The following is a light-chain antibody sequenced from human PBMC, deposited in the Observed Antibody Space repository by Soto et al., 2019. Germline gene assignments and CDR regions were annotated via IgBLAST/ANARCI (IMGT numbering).Light chain of an antibody. CDR3: QLRYNWPPTWT. CDR1: QSVSSY. Sequence: EIVLTQSPGTLSLSPGERATLSCRASQSVSSYLAWYQQKPGQAPRLLMFDASNRATGIPARFGGSVSGTDSTLTISSLEPEDFAVYYCQLRYNWPPTWTFGQGTKVDIK. V-gene: IGKV3-11*01. CDR2: DAS. J-gene: IGKJ1*01.